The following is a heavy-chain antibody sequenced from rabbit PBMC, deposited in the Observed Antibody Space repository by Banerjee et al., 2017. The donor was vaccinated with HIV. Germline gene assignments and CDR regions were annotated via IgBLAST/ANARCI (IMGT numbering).Heavy chain of an antibody. CDR3: VREAGSCGYGDGNL. D-gene: IGHD6-1*01. Sequence: QELVESGGGLVQPGGSLKLSCKASRFDFSTYSMSWVRQAPGKGLEWIGYIVPIFGVTYFANWVNGRFTISIHNAQNTLYLQLNSLTAADTAIYFCVREAGSCGYGDGNLWGQGTLVTVS. CDR1: RFDFSTYS. CDR2: IVPIFGVT. J-gene: IGHJ4*01. V-gene: IGHV1S7*01.